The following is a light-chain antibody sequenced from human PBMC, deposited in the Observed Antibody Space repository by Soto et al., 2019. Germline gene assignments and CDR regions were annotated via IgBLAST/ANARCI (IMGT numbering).Light chain of an antibody. CDR1: RSDVGGYNY. V-gene: IGLV2-14*01. J-gene: IGLJ1*01. Sequence: QSVLTQRASVSGSPGQSITISCSGTRSDVGGYNYVSWYQQHPGKAPKLMIYEVSNRPSGVSNRFSGSKSGNTASLTISGLQAEDEGDFYCSSYTSSSTYVFGNGTKVTVL. CDR2: EVS. CDR3: SSYTSSSTYV.